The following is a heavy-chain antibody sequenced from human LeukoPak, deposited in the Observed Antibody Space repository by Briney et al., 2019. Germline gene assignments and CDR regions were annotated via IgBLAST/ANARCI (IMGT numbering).Heavy chain of an antibody. Sequence: PSETLSLTCTVSGGSINSYYWSWVRQPPGKGLEWIGYIYYSGSTEYNPSLKSRVTISVDTSKNQFSLKMGSVTAADTAVYYCARARDGHINNWFDPWGQGTLVTVSS. CDR3: ARARDGHINNWFDP. CDR1: GGSINSYY. V-gene: IGHV4-59*01. D-gene: IGHD5-24*01. J-gene: IGHJ5*02. CDR2: IYYSGST.